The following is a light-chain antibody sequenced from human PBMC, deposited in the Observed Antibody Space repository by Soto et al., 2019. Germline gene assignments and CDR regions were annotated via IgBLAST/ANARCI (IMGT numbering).Light chain of an antibody. Sequence: QSALTQPASVSGSPGQSITISCTGTSSDVGSYNLVSWYQQHPGKAPKVMIYEVSKRPSGVPNRFSGSKSGNTASLTISGLQAEDEADYYCCSYAGSSTYVVGTGTKVTVL. CDR1: SSDVGSYNL. V-gene: IGLV2-23*02. CDR3: CSYAGSSTYV. CDR2: EVS. J-gene: IGLJ1*01.